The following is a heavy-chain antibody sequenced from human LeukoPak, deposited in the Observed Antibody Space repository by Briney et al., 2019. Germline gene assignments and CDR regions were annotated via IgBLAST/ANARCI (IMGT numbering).Heavy chain of an antibody. CDR1: GYSFRGYG. J-gene: IGHJ6*03. CDR2: ISAYNDKT. V-gene: IGHV1-18*01. CDR3: ARWQWVSQNYYYMDV. Sequence: ASVKVSCKASGYSFRGYGISWVRQAPGQGLEWMGWISAYNDKTIYAQKFQGRLTLTTDTSTTSVHMELRTLNSDDTAVYYCARWQWVSQNYYYMDVWGNGTTVIDSS. D-gene: IGHD6-19*01.